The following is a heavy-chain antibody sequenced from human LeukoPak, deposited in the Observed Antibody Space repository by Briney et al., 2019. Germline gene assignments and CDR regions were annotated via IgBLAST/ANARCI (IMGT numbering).Heavy chain of an antibody. D-gene: IGHD3-22*01. Sequence: GESLKISCKGSGYNFTNYWIAWVRQMPGKGLEWMGIIYPNDSDTRYGPSFQGHVSISADKSINTAYLKWSSPKASDTAMYFCARPNITYYYDSSGYDGFDVWGQGTMVTVSS. CDR2: IYPNDSDT. CDR1: GYNFTNYW. J-gene: IGHJ3*01. CDR3: ARPNITYYYDSSGYDGFDV. V-gene: IGHV5-51*01.